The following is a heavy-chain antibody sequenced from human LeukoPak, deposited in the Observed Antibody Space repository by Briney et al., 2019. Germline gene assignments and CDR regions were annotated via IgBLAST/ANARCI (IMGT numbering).Heavy chain of an antibody. CDR2: IIPIFGTA. CDR1: GYTFTSYY. J-gene: IGHJ3*02. V-gene: IGHV1-69*13. D-gene: IGHD4-23*01. Sequence: SVKVSCKASGYTFTSYYMHWVRQAPGQGLEWMGGIIPIFGTANYAQKFQGRVTITADESTSTAYMELSSLRSEDTAVYYCAGMTTVVTHAFDIWGQGTMVTVSS. CDR3: AGMTTVVTHAFDI.